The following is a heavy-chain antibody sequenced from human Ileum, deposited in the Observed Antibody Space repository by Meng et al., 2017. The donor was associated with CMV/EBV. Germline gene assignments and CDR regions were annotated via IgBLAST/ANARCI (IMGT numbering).Heavy chain of an antibody. D-gene: IGHD4-11*01. CDR3: AKASQWTTLGEPFDY. V-gene: IGHV1-8*01. J-gene: IGHJ4*02. CDR2: MNPGSGST. Sequence: ASVKVSCKTSGTTFSHYDLNWVRQATGQGLEWMGWMNPGSGSTGFAQKFQGRVSMTRDTSISTAYMELSSLTSDDTAVYYCAKASQWTTLGEPFDYWGQGTRVTGYS. CDR1: GTTFSHYD.